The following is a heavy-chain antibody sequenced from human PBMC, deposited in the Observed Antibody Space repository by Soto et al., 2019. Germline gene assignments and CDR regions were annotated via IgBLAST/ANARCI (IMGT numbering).Heavy chain of an antibody. CDR1: GFTFSSYA. Sequence: GGSLRLSCAASGFTFSSYAMSWVRQAPGKGLEWVSAISGSGGSTYYADSVKGRFTISRDNSKNTLYLQMNSLRAEDTAVYYCAKDHSPATYYDILLAEYWGQGTLVTVSS. CDR3: AKDHSPATYYDILLAEY. J-gene: IGHJ4*02. D-gene: IGHD3-9*01. CDR2: ISGSGGST. V-gene: IGHV3-23*01.